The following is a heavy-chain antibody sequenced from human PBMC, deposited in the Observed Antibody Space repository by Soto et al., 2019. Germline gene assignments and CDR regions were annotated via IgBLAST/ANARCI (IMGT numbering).Heavy chain of an antibody. V-gene: IGHV3-23*01. J-gene: IGHJ3*02. Sequence: EVQLLESGGGLVQPGGSLRLSCVGSGLTFSSYAMGWVRQAPGKGLEWVSGIDGTGTSTYYAESVKGRFTISRDNSKNTLYLQMNSLIVEDTAVYYCAKRLFAIVVVGGYDIWGQGTMVTVSS. CDR2: IDGTGTST. D-gene: IGHD5-12*01. CDR1: GLTFSSYA. CDR3: AKRLFAIVVVGGYDI.